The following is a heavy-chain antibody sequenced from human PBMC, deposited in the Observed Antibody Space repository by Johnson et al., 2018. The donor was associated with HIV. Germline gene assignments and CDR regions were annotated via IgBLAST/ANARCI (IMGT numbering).Heavy chain of an antibody. J-gene: IGHJ3*02. CDR1: GFSFSNAW. CDR3: TTQQRADAFDI. V-gene: IGHV3-15*01. Sequence: VQLVESGGGLVKPGESLRLSCAASGFSFSNAWMNWVRQAPGKGLEWVGRIKSKTDGGTTDYAAPVKGRFTISRDDSKNTLYLQMNSLKTEDTAVYYCTTQQRADAFDIWGQGTMVTVSS. D-gene: IGHD6-13*01. CDR2: IKSKTDGGTT.